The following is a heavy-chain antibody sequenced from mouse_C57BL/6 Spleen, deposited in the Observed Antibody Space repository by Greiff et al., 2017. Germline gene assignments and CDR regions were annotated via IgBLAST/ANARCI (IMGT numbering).Heavy chain of an antibody. V-gene: IGHV1-59*01. CDR3: ASPLFDY. Sequence: QAQLQQPGAELVRPGTSVKLSCKASGYTFTSYWMHWVKQRPGQGLEWIGVIDPSDSYTNYNQKFKGKATLTVDTSSSTAYMQLSSLTSEDSAVYYCASPLFDYWGQGTTLTVSS. CDR2: IDPSDSYT. J-gene: IGHJ2*01. D-gene: IGHD6-1*01. CDR1: GYTFTSYW.